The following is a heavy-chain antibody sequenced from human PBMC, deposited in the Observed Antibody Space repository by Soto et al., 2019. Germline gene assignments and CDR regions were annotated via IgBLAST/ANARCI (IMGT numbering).Heavy chain of an antibody. CDR1: GGSISSSSYY. CDR2: IYYSGST. CDR3: ARSLSLKNFDY. J-gene: IGHJ4*02. Sequence: QLQLQESGPGLVKPSETLSLTCTVSGGSISSSSYYWGWIRQPPGKGLEWIGSIYYSGSTYYNPSLKSRVTISVDTSKNQFSLKLSSVTAADTAVYYCARSLSLKNFDYWGQGTLVTVSS. V-gene: IGHV4-39*01.